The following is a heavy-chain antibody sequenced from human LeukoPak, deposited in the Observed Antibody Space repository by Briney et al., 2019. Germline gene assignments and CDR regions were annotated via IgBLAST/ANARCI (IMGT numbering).Heavy chain of an antibody. D-gene: IGHD3-10*01. CDR1: GFTFSFYS. V-gene: IGHV3-21*01. J-gene: IGHJ4*02. Sequence: GGSLRLSRAASGFTFSFYSMNWVRQAPGKGLEWISSISSSSNYIYYADSVKGRFTISRDNAKNSLYLQMNSLRADDTAMYYCARDLHGESCTTPNCSWGQGTLVTVSS. CDR3: ARDLHGESCTTPNCS. CDR2: ISSSSNYI.